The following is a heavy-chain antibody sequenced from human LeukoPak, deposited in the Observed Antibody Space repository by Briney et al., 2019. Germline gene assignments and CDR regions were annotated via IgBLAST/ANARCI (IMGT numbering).Heavy chain of an antibody. CDR1: GFTFGDYA. Sequence: PGRSLRLSCTASGFTFGDYAMSWVRQAPGKGLEWVGFIRSKAYGGTTEYAASVKGRFTISRDDSKSIAYLQMNSLKTEDTAVYYCTSMITFGGVIVRDYWGQGTLVTVSS. V-gene: IGHV3-49*04. CDR3: TSMITFGGVIVRDY. J-gene: IGHJ4*02. CDR2: IRSKAYGGTT. D-gene: IGHD3-16*02.